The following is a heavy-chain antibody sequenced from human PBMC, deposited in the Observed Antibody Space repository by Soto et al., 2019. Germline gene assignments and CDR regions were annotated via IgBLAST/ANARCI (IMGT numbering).Heavy chain of an antibody. D-gene: IGHD5-18*01. Sequence: PSETLSLTCTVSGGSISSYYWSWIRQPPGEGLEWIGYIYYSGSTNYNPSLKSRVTISVDTSKNQFSLKLSSVTAADTAVYYCARTGYSYGYYYYYGMDVWGQGTTVTVSS. CDR2: IYYSGST. CDR1: GGSISSYY. V-gene: IGHV4-59*01. CDR3: ARTGYSYGYYYYYGMDV. J-gene: IGHJ6*02.